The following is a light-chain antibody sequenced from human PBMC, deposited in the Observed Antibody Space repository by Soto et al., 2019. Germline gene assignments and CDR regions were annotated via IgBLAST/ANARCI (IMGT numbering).Light chain of an antibody. CDR2: AAP. V-gene: IGKV1-39*01. CDR3: QLSLTTPYI. CDR1: QSICTY. J-gene: IGKJ2*01. Sequence: DIQMTQSPSSLAASVGDRVTITCRASQSICTYLNWYQEKIGTAPKLLIYAAPSLQSGVPLRFTGSASGKNFTLTISSLQPEDFATYFCQLSLTTPYIFGQGTKVEIK.